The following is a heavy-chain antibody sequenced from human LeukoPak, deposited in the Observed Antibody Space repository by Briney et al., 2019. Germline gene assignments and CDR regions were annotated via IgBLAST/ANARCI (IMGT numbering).Heavy chain of an antibody. D-gene: IGHD3-3*01. J-gene: IGHJ6*03. CDR1: GGTFSSYA. V-gene: IGHV1-69*01. CDR3: ARDRYYDFWSGYSQLYYYYMDV. CDR2: IIPIFGTA. Sequence: ASVKVSCKASGGTFSSYAISWVRQAPGQGLEWMGGIIPIFGTANYAQKFQGRVTITADESTSTAYMELSSLRSEDTAVYYCARDRYYDFWSGYSQLYYYYMDVWGKGTTVTVSS.